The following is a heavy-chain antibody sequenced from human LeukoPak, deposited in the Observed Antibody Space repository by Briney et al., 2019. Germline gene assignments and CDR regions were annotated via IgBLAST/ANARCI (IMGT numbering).Heavy chain of an antibody. D-gene: IGHD2-15*01. CDR1: GFTFSSYG. CDR3: AKNGDRGAYCSGGSCYPYYYYYMDV. CDR2: ISGSGGST. Sequence: PGGSLRLSCAASGFTFSSYGMSWVRQAPGKGLEWVSAISGSGGSTYYADSVRGRFTISRDNSKNTVFLQMNSLRAEDSAVYYCAKNGDRGAYCSGGSCYPYYYYYMDVWGKGTTVTISS. V-gene: IGHV3-23*01. J-gene: IGHJ6*03.